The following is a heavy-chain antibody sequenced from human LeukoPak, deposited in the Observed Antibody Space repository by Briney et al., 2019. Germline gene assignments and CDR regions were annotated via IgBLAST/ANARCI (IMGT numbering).Heavy chain of an antibody. CDR1: GDSISLSFYY. V-gene: IGHV4-39*07. CDR2: VYYSGTT. CDR3: ARDRWFGETGLDY. D-gene: IGHD3-10*01. J-gene: IGHJ4*02. Sequence: SETLSLTCSVSGDSISLSFYYWGWIRQPPGKALEWIGSVYYSGTTSYNPSLKSRVTISVDTSKNQFSLKLSSVTAADTAVYYCARDRWFGETGLDYWGQGTLVTVSS.